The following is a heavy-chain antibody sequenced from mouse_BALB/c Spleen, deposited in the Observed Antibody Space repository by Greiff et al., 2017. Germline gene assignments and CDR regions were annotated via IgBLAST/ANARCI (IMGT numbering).Heavy chain of an antibody. Sequence: EVHLVESGGGLVQPGGSLKLSCAASGFTFSSYTMSWVRQTPEKRLEWVAYISNGGGSTYYPDTVKGRFTISRDNAKNTLYLQMSSLKSEDTAMYYCARHGYYVAMDYWGQGTSVTVSS. CDR3: ARHGYYVAMDY. D-gene: IGHD2-3*01. CDR1: GFTFSSYT. J-gene: IGHJ4*01. CDR2: ISNGGGST. V-gene: IGHV5-12-2*01.